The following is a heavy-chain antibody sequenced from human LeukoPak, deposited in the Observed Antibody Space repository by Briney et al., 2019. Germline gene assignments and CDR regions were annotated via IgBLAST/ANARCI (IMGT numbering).Heavy chain of an antibody. CDR2: MNPNSGNT. D-gene: IGHD4-23*01. CDR1: GYTFTSYD. CDR3: ARGASLTTVVTRGNYMDV. J-gene: IGHJ6*03. V-gene: IGHV1-8*01. Sequence: ASVKVSCKASGYTFTSYDINWVRQATGQGLEWMGWMNPNSGNTGYAQKFQGRVTMTRNTSVSTAYMELSSLRSEDTAVYYCARGASLTTVVTRGNYMDVWGKGTTVTVSS.